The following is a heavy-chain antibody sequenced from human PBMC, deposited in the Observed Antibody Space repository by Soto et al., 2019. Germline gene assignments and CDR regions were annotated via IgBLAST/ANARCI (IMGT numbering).Heavy chain of an antibody. D-gene: IGHD3-10*02. CDR3: ARSPLSYDYVRQTWREVGDSFDV. CDR2: LIHGGST. CDR1: NSSLGAFH. Sequence: QVHLEQWGAGLLKPSETLSLTCAIYNSSLGAFHWTWIRPPPGKGLEWIGELIHGGSTNYNPSLKSRVTFSLDTSKSQFSLHVMSVTAADTAVYYCARSPLSYDYVRQTWREVGDSFDVWGRGTSVTVSS. V-gene: IGHV4-34*02. J-gene: IGHJ3*01.